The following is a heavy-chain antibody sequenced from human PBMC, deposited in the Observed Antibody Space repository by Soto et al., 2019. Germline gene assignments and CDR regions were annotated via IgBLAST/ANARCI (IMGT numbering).Heavy chain of an antibody. D-gene: IGHD3-10*01. Sequence: TLSLTCTVSGGSVSSGSYYWSWIRQPPGKGLEWIGYIYYSGSTNYNPSLKSRVTISVDTSKNQFSLKLSSVTAADTAVYYCARGDYYGSGSHTSTIAYWGQGTLVTVSS. CDR3: ARGDYYGSGSHTSTIAY. CDR1: GGSVSSGSYY. V-gene: IGHV4-61*01. J-gene: IGHJ4*02. CDR2: IYYSGST.